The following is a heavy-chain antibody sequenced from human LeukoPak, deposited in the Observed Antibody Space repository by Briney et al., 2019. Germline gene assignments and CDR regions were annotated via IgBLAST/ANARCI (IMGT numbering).Heavy chain of an antibody. D-gene: IGHD4-17*01. Sequence: SVKVSCKASGGTFSSYAISWVRQAPGQGLEWMGRIIPIFGTANYAQKFQGRVTVTTDESTSTAYMELSSLRSEDTAVYYCAGRDHDYGDYVYFQHWGQGTLVTVSS. J-gene: IGHJ1*01. CDR2: IIPIFGTA. CDR3: AGRDHDYGDYVYFQH. CDR1: GGTFSSYA. V-gene: IGHV1-69*05.